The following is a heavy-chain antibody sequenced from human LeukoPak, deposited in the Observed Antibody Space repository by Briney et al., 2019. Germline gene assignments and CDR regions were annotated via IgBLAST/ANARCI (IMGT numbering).Heavy chain of an antibody. CDR2: INPNSGGT. Sequence: ASVKVSCKASGYTFTRYYMHWVRQAPGQGREWMEWINPNSGGTNYAQKFQGRVTMTRDTSISTAYMELSRLRSDDTAVSYCASLGSSWYDDAFDIWGQGTMVTVSS. J-gene: IGHJ3*02. D-gene: IGHD6-13*01. CDR3: ASLGSSWYDDAFDI. CDR1: GYTFTRYY. V-gene: IGHV1-2*02.